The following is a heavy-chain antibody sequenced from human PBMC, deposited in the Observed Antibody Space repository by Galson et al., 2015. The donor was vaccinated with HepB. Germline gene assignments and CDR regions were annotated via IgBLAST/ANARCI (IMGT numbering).Heavy chain of an antibody. V-gene: IGHV3-30-3*01. CDR2: ISYDGSNK. J-gene: IGHJ3*02. CDR3: ARELWFGEQAFDI. Sequence: SLRLSCAASGFTFSSYAMHWVRQAPGKGLEWVAVISYDGSNKYYADSVKGRFTISRDNSKNTLYLQMNSLRAEDTAVYYCARELWFGEQAFDIWGQGTMVTVSS. D-gene: IGHD3-10*01. CDR1: GFTFSSYA.